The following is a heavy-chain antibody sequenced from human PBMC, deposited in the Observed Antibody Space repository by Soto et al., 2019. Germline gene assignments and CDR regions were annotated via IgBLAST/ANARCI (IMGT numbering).Heavy chain of an antibody. CDR3: ASSDGHPGDFFYYNGMDV. Sequence: TSETLSLTCTVSGGSISSYYWSWIRQPPGKGLEWIGYIYYSGSTNYNPSLKSRVTISVDTSKNQFSLKLSSVTAADTAVYYCASSDGHPGDFFYYNGMDVWGQGTTVTVSS. J-gene: IGHJ6*02. V-gene: IGHV4-59*01. CDR2: IYYSGST. D-gene: IGHD3-10*01. CDR1: GGSISSYY.